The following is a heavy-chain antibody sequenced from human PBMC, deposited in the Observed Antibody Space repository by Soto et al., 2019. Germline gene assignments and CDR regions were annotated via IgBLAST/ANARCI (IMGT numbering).Heavy chain of an antibody. Sequence: KPAETLSLTCAVYGLSFSGYYWSWIRQPPGKGLEWIGEINHGGSTKYNPSLKSRVTISVDTSKNQFAQKLSSVTVADTAVYYCARAPWVRGVIIELVLRWFDTWGQGTLVTVSS. CDR1: GLSFSGYY. J-gene: IGHJ5*01. V-gene: IGHV4-34*01. CDR2: INHGGST. D-gene: IGHD3-10*01. CDR3: ARAPWVRGVIIELVLRWFDT.